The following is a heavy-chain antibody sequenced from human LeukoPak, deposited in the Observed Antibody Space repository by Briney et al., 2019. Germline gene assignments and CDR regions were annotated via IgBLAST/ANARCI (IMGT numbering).Heavy chain of an antibody. D-gene: IGHD6-13*01. J-gene: IGHJ6*03. CDR1: GYTFTSYD. Sequence: ASVKVSCKASGYTFTSYDINWVRQATGQGLEWVGWMNPNSGNTGYAQQFQGRVTMARNTSISTAYMELSSLRSEDTAVYYCARVSQLNYYYYYMDVWGKGTTVTVSS. CDR2: MNPNSGNT. CDR3: ARVSQLNYYYYYMDV. V-gene: IGHV1-8*01.